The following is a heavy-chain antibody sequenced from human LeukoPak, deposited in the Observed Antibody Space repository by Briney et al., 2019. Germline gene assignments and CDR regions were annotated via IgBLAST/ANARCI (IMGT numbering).Heavy chain of an antibody. V-gene: IGHV3-74*01. CDR3: ARDLGQYYDTSDNWFDP. CDR1: GFTFSNYW. Sequence: GGSLRLSCAASGFTFSNYWMHWVRQAPGKGLVWVPRINSDGINTSYAASVKGRFTISRDNAKNTLNLQMNSLRAEDTAVYYCARDLGQYYDTSDNWFDPWGQGTLVTVSS. J-gene: IGHJ5*02. D-gene: IGHD3-22*01. CDR2: INSDGINT.